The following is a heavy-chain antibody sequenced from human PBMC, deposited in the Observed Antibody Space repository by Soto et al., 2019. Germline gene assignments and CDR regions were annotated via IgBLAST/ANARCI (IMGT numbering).Heavy chain of an antibody. D-gene: IGHD1-26*01. CDR3: ARDRVSGSYLGVPDY. J-gene: IGHJ4*02. V-gene: IGHV1-18*01. CDR2: ISAYNGNT. Sequence: VQLVQSGAEVKKPGASVKVSCKASGYTFTDYGISWVRQAPGQGLEWMGWISAYNGNTNYAQRVKGRVTMTTDTSTSTVYMELRSLRSDDTAVYYCARDRVSGSYLGVPDYWGQGTLVTVSS. CDR1: GYTFTDYG.